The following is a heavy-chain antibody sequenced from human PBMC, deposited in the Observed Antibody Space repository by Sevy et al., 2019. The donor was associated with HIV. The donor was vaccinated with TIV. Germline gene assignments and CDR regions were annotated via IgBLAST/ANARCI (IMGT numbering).Heavy chain of an antibody. J-gene: IGHJ6*02. D-gene: IGHD2-2*01. CDR1: GFTFSSYW. V-gene: IGHV3-7*01. Sequence: GGSLRLSCAASGFTFSSYWMSWVRQAPGKGLEWVANIKQGGSEKYYVDSVKGRFTISRDNAKNSLYLQMNSLRAEDTSVYYCARDHFWISTSCYWGVYYYYYGMDVWGQGTTVTVSS. CDR3: ARDHFWISTSCYWGVYYYYYGMDV. CDR2: IKQGGSEK.